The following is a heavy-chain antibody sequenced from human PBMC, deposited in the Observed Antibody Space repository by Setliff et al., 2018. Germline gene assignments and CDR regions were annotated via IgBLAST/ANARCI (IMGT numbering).Heavy chain of an antibody. V-gene: IGHV3-7*03. Sequence: PGGSLRLSCAASGFTFSSYWMSWVRQAPGKGLERLANINEDGSHKWYVDSVKGRFTISRDNAKNSLYLQMNGLRAEDTGIYYCATSTIITYYFDYWGHGTLVTVSS. CDR3: ATSTIITYYFDY. J-gene: IGHJ4*01. CDR1: GFTFSSYW. D-gene: IGHD4-4*01. CDR2: INEDGSHK.